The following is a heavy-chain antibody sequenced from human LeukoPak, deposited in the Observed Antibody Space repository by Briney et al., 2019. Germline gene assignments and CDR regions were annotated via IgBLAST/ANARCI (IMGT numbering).Heavy chain of an antibody. CDR3: ARASGALRFLEWLLFDP. V-gene: IGHV4-4*07. CDR2: IYTSGST. J-gene: IGHJ5*02. Sequence: PSETLSLTCTVSGGSISSYYWSWIRQPAGKGLEWIGRIYTSGSTNYNPSLKSRVTMSVDTSKNQFSLKLSSVTAADTAVYYCARASGALRFLEWLLFDPWGQGTLVTVSS. D-gene: IGHD3-3*01. CDR1: GGSISSYY.